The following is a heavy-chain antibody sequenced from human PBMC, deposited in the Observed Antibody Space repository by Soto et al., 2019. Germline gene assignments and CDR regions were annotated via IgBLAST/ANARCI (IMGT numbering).Heavy chain of an antibody. Sequence: SETLSLTCTVSGGSISSGGYYWSWIRQHPGKGLEWIGYIYYSGSTYYNPSLKSRVTISVDTSKNQFSLKLSSVTAADTAVYYCARDPTIGYCSGGSCYSGMFYGGMDVWGQGTTVTVSS. V-gene: IGHV4-31*03. CDR1: GGSISSGGYY. CDR3: ARDPTIGYCSGGSCYSGMFYGGMDV. CDR2: IYYSGST. J-gene: IGHJ6*02. D-gene: IGHD2-15*01.